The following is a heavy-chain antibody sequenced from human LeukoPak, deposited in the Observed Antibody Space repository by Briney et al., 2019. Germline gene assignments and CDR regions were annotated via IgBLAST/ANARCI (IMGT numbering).Heavy chain of an antibody. CDR3: ARARQYYYDSSGYYYFSDY. CDR2: ISSSSSYI. V-gene: IGHV3-21*01. CDR1: GFTFSSYS. Sequence: PGGSLRLSCAASGFTFSSYSMNWVRQAPGKGLEWVSSISSSSSYIYYADSVKGRFTISRDNAKNSLYLQMNSLRAEDTAVYYCARARQYYYDSSGYYYFSDYWGQGTLVTVSS. D-gene: IGHD3-22*01. J-gene: IGHJ4*02.